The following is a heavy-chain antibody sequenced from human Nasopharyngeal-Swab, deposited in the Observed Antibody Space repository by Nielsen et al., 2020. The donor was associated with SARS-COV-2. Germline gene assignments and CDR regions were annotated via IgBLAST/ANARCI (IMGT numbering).Heavy chain of an antibody. J-gene: IGHJ4*02. CDR1: GFTFSSYA. V-gene: IGHV3-23*01. Sequence: GESLKISCVASGFTFSSYAMSWVRQAPGKGLEWVSAISGSGGSTYYADSVKGRFTISRDNSKNTLYLQMNSLRAEDTAVYYCAKDLAVASPWGYWGQGTLVTVSS. D-gene: IGHD6-19*01. CDR3: AKDLAVASPWGY. CDR2: ISGSGGST.